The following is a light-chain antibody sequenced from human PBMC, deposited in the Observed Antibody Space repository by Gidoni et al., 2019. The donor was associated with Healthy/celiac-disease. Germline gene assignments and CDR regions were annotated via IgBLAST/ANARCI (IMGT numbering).Light chain of an antibody. J-gene: IGKJ2*01. CDR3: QQLNSYPMYT. V-gene: IGKV1-9*01. Sequence: DIQLTQSPSFLSASVGDRVTITCRASQGISSYLAWYQQKPGKAPKLLIYAASTLQSGVPSRFSGSGSGTEFTLTISSLQPEDFATYYCQQLNSYPMYTFGQXTKLEIK. CDR1: QGISSY. CDR2: AAS.